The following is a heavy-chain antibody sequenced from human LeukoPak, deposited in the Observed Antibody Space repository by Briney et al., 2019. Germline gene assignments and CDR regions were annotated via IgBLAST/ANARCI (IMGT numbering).Heavy chain of an antibody. D-gene: IGHD4-17*01. Sequence: SGGSLRLSCAASGFTFRNYGMHWVRQAPGKGLEWVAFILYDGTNEYYADSVKGRFTISRDNAKNSLYLQMNSLRAEDRAVYYCASDGPRDYGDYMVGYMDVWGKGTTVTISS. CDR1: GFTFRNYG. CDR2: ILYDGTNE. J-gene: IGHJ6*03. V-gene: IGHV3-30*02. CDR3: ASDGPRDYGDYMVGYMDV.